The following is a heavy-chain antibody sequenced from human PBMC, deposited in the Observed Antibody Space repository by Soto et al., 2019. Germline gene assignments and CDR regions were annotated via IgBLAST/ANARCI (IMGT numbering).Heavy chain of an antibody. J-gene: IGHJ4*02. Sequence: SVQVSFRASCYTFTSYGISWVREAPGQGLEWMGWISAYNGNTNYAQKLQGRVTMTTDTSTSTAYMELRSLRSDDTAVYYCARDLDIVGATTSGYWGQGTLVTVSS. CDR3: ARDLDIVGATTSGY. D-gene: IGHD1-26*01. CDR1: CYTFTSYG. CDR2: ISAYNGNT. V-gene: IGHV1-18*04.